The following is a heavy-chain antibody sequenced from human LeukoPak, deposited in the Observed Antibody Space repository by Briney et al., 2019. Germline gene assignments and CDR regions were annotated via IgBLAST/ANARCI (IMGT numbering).Heavy chain of an antibody. CDR3: VSLYGSGSSTPDFDY. Sequence: SGTLSLTCAVSGGSISSSNWWSWVRQPPGKGLEWIGEIYHSGSTNYNPSLKSRVTISVDKSKNQFSLKLSSVTAADTAVYYCVSLYGSGSSTPDFDYWGQGTLVTVSS. V-gene: IGHV4-4*02. CDR2: IYHSGST. J-gene: IGHJ4*02. CDR1: GGSISSSNW. D-gene: IGHD3-10*01.